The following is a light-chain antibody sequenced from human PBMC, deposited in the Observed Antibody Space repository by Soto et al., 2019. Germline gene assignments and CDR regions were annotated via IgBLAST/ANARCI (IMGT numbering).Light chain of an antibody. CDR3: QQYNNWPPELT. CDR1: QSVSSR. V-gene: IGKV3D-15*01. Sequence: IGMTQYAATLSVYPEERATLACRAIQSVSSRLAWYQQKPGQAPRLLISGASSRATGIPDRFSGSGSGTDFTLTISSLQSEDFAVYYCQQYNNWPPELTFGGGTKVDIK. CDR2: GAS. J-gene: IGKJ4*01.